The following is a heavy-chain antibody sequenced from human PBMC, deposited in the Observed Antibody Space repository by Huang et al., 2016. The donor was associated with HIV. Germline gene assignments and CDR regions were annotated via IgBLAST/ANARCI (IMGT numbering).Heavy chain of an antibody. Sequence: EVQLVESGGGLVQPGGSLRLSCAASGFTFSNYSMNLVRQAPGKWLEWFSYISSSTGTIYNADSVKGRFTISRDNAKHSLYLQMNSLRDEDTAVYYCARGIRYFGVVAYFDYWGQGTLVTVSS. D-gene: IGHD3-3*01. CDR3: ARGIRYFGVVAYFDY. V-gene: IGHV3-48*02. J-gene: IGHJ4*02. CDR1: GFTFSNYS. CDR2: ISSSTGTI.